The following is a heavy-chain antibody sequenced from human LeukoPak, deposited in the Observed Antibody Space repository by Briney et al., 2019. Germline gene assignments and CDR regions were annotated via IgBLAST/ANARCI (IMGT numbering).Heavy chain of an antibody. D-gene: IGHD2-21*02. J-gene: IGHJ3*02. Sequence: GGSLRLSCAASGFSFSTYGMHWVRQAPGKGLEWVAFIRYDGSNKYYADSVKGRLTISRDNSKNTLYLQMNSLRAEDTAVYYCARDSNFHSDYYYDVFDIWGQGTVVTVSS. CDR1: GFSFSTYG. CDR2: IRYDGSNK. CDR3: ARDSNFHSDYYYDVFDI. V-gene: IGHV3-30*02.